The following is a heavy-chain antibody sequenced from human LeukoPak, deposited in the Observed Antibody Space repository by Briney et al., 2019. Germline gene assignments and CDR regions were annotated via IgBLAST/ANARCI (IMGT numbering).Heavy chain of an antibody. CDR2: ISGSGGST. CDR1: GFTFSSYA. J-gene: IGHJ4*02. Sequence: PGGSLRLSCAASGFTFSSYAMSWVRQAPGKGLEWVSAISGSGGSTYYADSVKGRFTISRDNAKNSLYLQMNSLRAEDTAVYYCARGPVSSSGFFGYWGQGTLVTVSS. CDR3: ARGPVSSSGFFGY. V-gene: IGHV3-23*01. D-gene: IGHD6-19*01.